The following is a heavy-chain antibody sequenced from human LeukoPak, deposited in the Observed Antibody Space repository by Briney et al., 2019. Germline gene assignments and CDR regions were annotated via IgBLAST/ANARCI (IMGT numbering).Heavy chain of an antibody. J-gene: IGHJ4*02. Sequence: SETLSLTCTVSGGSISSSSYYWGWFRQPPGKGLEWIGSIYYSGSTYYNPSLKSRVTISVDTSKNQFSLKLSSVTAADTAVYYCARDEGVGYYDSSGYYYPYYFDYWGQGTLVTVSS. D-gene: IGHD3-22*01. CDR2: IYYSGST. CDR3: ARDEGVGYYDSSGYYYPYYFDY. CDR1: GGSISSSSYY. V-gene: IGHV4-39*02.